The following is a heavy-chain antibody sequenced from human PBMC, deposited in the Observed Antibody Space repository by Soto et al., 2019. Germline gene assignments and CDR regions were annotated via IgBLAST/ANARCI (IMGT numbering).Heavy chain of an antibody. D-gene: IGHD6-13*01. J-gene: IGHJ4*02. CDR1: GFTFSSYA. V-gene: IGHV3-30-3*01. CDR3: ARPIAGAGLPFDY. CDR2: ISYDGSNK. Sequence: GGSLRLSCAASGFTFSSYAMHWVRQAPGKGLEWVAVISYDGSNKYYADSVKGRFTISRDNSKNTLYLQMNSLRAEDTAVYYCARPIAGAGLPFDYWGQGTLVTVSS.